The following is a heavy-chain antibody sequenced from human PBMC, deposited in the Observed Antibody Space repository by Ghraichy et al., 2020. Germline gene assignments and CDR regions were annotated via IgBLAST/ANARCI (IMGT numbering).Heavy chain of an antibody. D-gene: IGHD2/OR15-2a*01. CDR3: ARHIVVVLPSGKPTWGYAMDV. J-gene: IGHJ6*02. V-gene: IGHV3-11*06. CDR2: IGSRSRYT. CDR1: GFTFSDYY. Sequence: GGSLRLSCAASGFTFSDYYMSWIRQAPGKGLEWVSYIGSRSRYTNYADSVKGRFAISRDNAKNSLYLQMNSLRAEDTAVYYCARHIVVVLPSGKPTWGYAMDVWGQGTTVTVSS.